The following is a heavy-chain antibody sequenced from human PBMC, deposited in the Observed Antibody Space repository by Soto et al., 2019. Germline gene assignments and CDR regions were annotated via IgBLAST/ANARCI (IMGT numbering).Heavy chain of an antibody. CDR3: ARVYPLDYYGSGSPIGGYYYYYGMDV. J-gene: IGHJ6*02. CDR1: GYTFTSYY. D-gene: IGHD3-10*01. CDR2: INPSGGST. V-gene: IGHV1-46*01. Sequence: ASVKVSCKASGYTFTSYYMHWVRQAPGQGLEWMGIINPSGGSTSYAQKFQGRVTMTRDTSTSTVYMELSSLRSEDTAVYYCARVYPLDYYGSGSPIGGYYYYYGMDVWGQGTTVTVSS.